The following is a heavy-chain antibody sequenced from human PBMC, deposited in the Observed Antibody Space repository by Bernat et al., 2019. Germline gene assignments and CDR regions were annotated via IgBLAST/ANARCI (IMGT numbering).Heavy chain of an antibody. CDR1: GFTFSSYS. Sequence: EVQLVESGGGLVKPGGSLRLSCAASGFTFSSYSMNWVRQAPGKGLEWVSSISSSSSYIYYADSVKGRFTISRDNAKNSLYLQMNSLRAEDTAVYYCARDPGSEAGIHYWGQGTLVTVSS. V-gene: IGHV3-21*01. D-gene: IGHD6-19*01. J-gene: IGHJ4*02. CDR3: ARDPGSEAGIHY. CDR2: ISSSSSYI.